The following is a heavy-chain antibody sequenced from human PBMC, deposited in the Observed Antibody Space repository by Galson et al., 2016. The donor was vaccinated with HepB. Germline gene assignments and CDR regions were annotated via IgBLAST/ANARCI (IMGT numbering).Heavy chain of an antibody. CDR3: ARDVSPYASPPDY. V-gene: IGHV3-30*04. D-gene: IGHD2-2*01. J-gene: IGHJ4*02. Sequence: SLRLSCAASGFTFSSYPMHWVRQAPGKGLEWVAGISFDGDNTYHADSAKGRFTISRDNAKNSVYLQMNSLRDDDTAVYYCARDVSPYASPPDYWGQGTLVTVSS. CDR1: GFTFSSYP. CDR2: ISFDGDNT.